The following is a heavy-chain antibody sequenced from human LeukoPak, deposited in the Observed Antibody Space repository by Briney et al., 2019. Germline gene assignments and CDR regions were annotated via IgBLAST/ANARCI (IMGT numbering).Heavy chain of an antibody. V-gene: IGHV3-74*01. CDR1: GFTFSSYW. D-gene: IGHD3-9*01. CDR3: ARAGRGLRYFDWLTYDY. CDR2: INSDGSST. J-gene: IGHJ4*02. Sequence: GGSLRLSCAASGFTFSSYWMHWVRQAPGKGLVWVSHINSDGSSTTYADPVKGRFTISRDNAKNTLYLQMNSLRAEDTAVYYCARAGRGLRYFDWLTYDYWGQGTLVTVSS.